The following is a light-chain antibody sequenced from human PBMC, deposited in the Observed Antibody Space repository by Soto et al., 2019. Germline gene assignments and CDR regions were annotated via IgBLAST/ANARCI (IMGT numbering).Light chain of an antibody. V-gene: IGKV1-39*01. Sequence: IQLTQSPSSLSASVGDRVTITCRASQDSTKYLAWYQQKQGKAPNLLIYDASTLHSGVPSRFSGSGSGTDFTLTISSLQPEDFATYYCQQSYSTPRTFGQGTKVDNK. CDR1: QDSTKY. J-gene: IGKJ1*01. CDR3: QQSYSTPRT. CDR2: DAS.